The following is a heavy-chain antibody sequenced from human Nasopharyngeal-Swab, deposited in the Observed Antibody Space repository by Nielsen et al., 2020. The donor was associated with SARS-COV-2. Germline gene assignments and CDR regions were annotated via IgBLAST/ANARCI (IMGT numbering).Heavy chain of an antibody. V-gene: IGHV3-23*01. J-gene: IGHJ4*02. Sequence: GESLKISCAASGFTFSSYAMSWVRQAPGKGLEWVSAISGSGGSTYYADSVKGRFTISRDNSKNTLYLQMNSLRAEDTAVYYCARVGCSSTSCYQFDYWGQGTLVTVSS. CDR2: ISGSGGST. CDR3: ARVGCSSTSCYQFDY. CDR1: GFTFSSYA. D-gene: IGHD2-2*01.